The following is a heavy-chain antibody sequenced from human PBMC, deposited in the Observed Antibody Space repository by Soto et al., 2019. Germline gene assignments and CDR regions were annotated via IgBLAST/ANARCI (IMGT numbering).Heavy chain of an antibody. CDR3: ARDAYGTAGQGGAFDI. CDR1: GFTYGHFG. D-gene: IGHD3-10*01. CDR2: VWHDGSRK. J-gene: IGHJ3*02. Sequence: QVQLVESGGGVVQPGRSLRLSCATSGFTYGHFGMHWARQAPGKGLEWVAVVWHDGSRKLYADSAKGRFTISRDDSEKTLDLQMNSLRVEDTAVYYCARDAYGTAGQGGAFDIWGQGTVVIVSS. V-gene: IGHV3-33*01.